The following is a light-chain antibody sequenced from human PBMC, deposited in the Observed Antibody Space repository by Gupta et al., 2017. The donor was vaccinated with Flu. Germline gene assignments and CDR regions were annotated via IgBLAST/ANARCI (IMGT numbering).Light chain of an antibody. CDR1: KSVSSY. CDR2: DAS. CDR3: QQRSNWPRT. V-gene: IGKV3-11*01. J-gene: IGKJ2*01. Sequence: EIVFTQSPATLSLSPGERATLSCRASKSVSSYLAWYQQKPGQAPRLLIYDASNRATGIPDRFSGSGSGTDFTLTISSLEPEDFAVYYCQQRSNWPRTFGQGTKLEIK.